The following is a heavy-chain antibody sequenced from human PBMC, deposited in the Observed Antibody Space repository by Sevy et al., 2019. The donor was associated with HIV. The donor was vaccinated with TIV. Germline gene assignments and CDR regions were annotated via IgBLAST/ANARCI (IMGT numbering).Heavy chain of an antibody. Sequence: GGSLRLSCVASGFTFSSYNFNWVRQAPGKGLELISFINSGSTIISHADSVNGRFTISRDSVKKSVYLQMNSLRVEDTTVYYCARDGGYSDYGMDLWGQGTTVTVSS. CDR2: INSGSTII. CDR3: ARDGGYSDYGMDL. D-gene: IGHD2-15*01. J-gene: IGHJ6*02. V-gene: IGHV3-48*01. CDR1: GFTFSSYN.